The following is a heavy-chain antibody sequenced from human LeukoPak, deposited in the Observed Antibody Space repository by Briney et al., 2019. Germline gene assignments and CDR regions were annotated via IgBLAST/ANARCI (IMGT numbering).Heavy chain of an antibody. J-gene: IGHJ1*01. CDR2: IYYSGST. CDR1: GGSISSGDYY. D-gene: IGHD3-10*01. CDR3: ARAYYYGSGSSEYFQH. Sequence: SQTLSLTCTVSGGSISSGDYYWNWIRQPPGKGLEWIGYIYYSGSTYYNPSLKSRVTISVDTSKNQFSLKLSSVTAADTAVYYCARAYYYGSGSSEYFQHWGQGTLVTVSS. V-gene: IGHV4-30-4*01.